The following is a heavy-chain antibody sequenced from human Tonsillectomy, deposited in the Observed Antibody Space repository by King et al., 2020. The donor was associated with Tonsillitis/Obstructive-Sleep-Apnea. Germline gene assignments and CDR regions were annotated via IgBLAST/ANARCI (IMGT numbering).Heavy chain of an antibody. D-gene: IGHD2-2*02. CDR2: ISYDGSNK. V-gene: IGHV3-30*04. CDR3: ARDRPIVVLRGAIKGGFDY. CDR1: GFTFSYYA. Sequence: VQLVESGGGVVQPGRSLRLSCAASGFTFSYYAMHWVRQAPGKGLEWVAVISYDGSNKYYADSVKGRFTISRDNSKNTLYLQMNSLRTEDTAVYYCARDRPIVVLRGAIKGGFDYWGQGTLVTVSS. J-gene: IGHJ4*02.